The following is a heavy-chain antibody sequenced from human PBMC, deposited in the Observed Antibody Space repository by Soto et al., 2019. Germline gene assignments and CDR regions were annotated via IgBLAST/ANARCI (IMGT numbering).Heavy chain of an antibody. J-gene: IGHJ4*02. CDR3: STGNWRSRY. D-gene: IGHD1-20*01. V-gene: IGHV4-34*01. Sequence: QVQLQQWGAGLLKPSETLSLTCAVYGGSFSGYYWHWIRQPPGKGLEWIGEINHSGSTNYNPSLKSRVTIPADTSKNQVSLKLSSVTAADTAVYYCSTGNWRSRYWDQGTLVTVSS. CDR1: GGSFSGYY. CDR2: INHSGST.